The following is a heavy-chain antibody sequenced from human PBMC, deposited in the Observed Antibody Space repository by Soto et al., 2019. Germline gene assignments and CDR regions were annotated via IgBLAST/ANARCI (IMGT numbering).Heavy chain of an antibody. J-gene: IGHJ6*02. CDR2: TGRSLYPI. Sequence: ESGGGLVEPGGSLRLSCAASGFSFSDYYVNWIRQAPGQGLEWISYTGRSLYPIYYADSVKGRFSISRDSAKNSVFLQMNSLRVEDTAVYYCARDNRSFWNGYYRRYDYYGMDVWGRGTTVIFSS. CDR3: ARDNRSFWNGYYRRYDYYGMDV. D-gene: IGHD3-3*01. V-gene: IGHV3-11*01. CDR1: GFSFSDYY.